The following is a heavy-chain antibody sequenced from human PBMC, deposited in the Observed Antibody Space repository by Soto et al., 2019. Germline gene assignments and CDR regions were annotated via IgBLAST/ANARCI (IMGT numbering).Heavy chain of an antibody. J-gene: IGHJ6*02. Sequence: SLKVSCKASGGTFSSYAISWVRQAPGQGLEWMGGIIPIFGTANYAQKFQGRVTITADESTSTAYMELSSLRSEGTAVYYCARKSYDDFWSGFNYYYGMDVWGQGTTVTVSS. D-gene: IGHD3-3*01. CDR1: GGTFSSYA. CDR3: ARKSYDDFWSGFNYYYGMDV. V-gene: IGHV1-69*13. CDR2: IIPIFGTA.